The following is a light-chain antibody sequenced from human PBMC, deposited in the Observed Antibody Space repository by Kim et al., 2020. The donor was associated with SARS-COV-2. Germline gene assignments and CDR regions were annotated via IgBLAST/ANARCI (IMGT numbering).Light chain of an antibody. CDR1: TGAVTGGHY. Sequence: PGGTVTLTCGSSTGAVTGGHYAHWFQQRPGQAPRTLIYDTNNKHSWTPARFSASLLGGKAALTLSRAQPEDEAEYYCLLSYSGARVFGGGTQLTVL. J-gene: IGLJ3*02. CDR2: DTN. CDR3: LLSYSGARV. V-gene: IGLV7-46*01.